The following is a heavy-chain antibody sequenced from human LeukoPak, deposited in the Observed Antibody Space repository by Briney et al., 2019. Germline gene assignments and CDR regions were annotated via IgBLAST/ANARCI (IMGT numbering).Heavy chain of an antibody. D-gene: IGHD3-16*01. Sequence: PGGSLRLSCAASGFTFNRHWMSWVRQAPGKGLEWVASINQDGSAKYYVDSVKGRFIISRDNAENSLSLQMNSLRAEDTAMYYCARLLGESTIYDLWGQGTLVTVSS. CDR2: INQDGSAK. J-gene: IGHJ5*02. CDR1: GFTFNRHW. V-gene: IGHV3-7*01. CDR3: ARLLGESTIYDL.